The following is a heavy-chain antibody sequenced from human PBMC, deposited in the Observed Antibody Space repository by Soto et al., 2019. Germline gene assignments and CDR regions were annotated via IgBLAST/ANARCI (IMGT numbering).Heavy chain of an antibody. CDR2: MNPNSGNT. CDR1: RYTFTSYD. J-gene: IGHJ4*02. V-gene: IGHV1-8*01. D-gene: IGHD3-10*01. Sequence: QVQLVQSGTEVKKPGASVKVSCKASRYTFTSYDINWVRQATGQGLEWMGWMNPNSGNTGYAQKFHGRVIMTRDTSISTAYMELSSLRSKDTAVYYCARENRDLWFGESRPGYYFDYWGRGTLVTVSS. CDR3: ARENRDLWFGESRPGYYFDY.